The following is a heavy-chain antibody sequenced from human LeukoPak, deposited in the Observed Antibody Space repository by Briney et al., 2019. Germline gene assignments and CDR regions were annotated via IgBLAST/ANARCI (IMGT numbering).Heavy chain of an antibody. CDR3: ARGESSYCSGGCYFAS. CDR2: ISSSGSTI. V-gene: IGHV3-48*03. Sequence: GGSLRLSCAASGFTFSSYEMNWVRQAPGKGVEWVSYISSSGSTIYYADSVKGRFTISRDNAKNSLYLHMNSLRAEDTAMYYCARGESSYCSGGCYFASWGQGTLVTISS. CDR1: GFTFSSYE. D-gene: IGHD2-21*02. J-gene: IGHJ5*01.